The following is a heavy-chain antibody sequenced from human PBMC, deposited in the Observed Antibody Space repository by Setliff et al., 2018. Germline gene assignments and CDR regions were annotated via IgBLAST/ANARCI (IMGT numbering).Heavy chain of an antibody. V-gene: IGHV4-39*02. J-gene: IGHJ6*03. Sequence: ETLSLTWSVSGGSISSSNYYWGWIRQSPGKGLEWIGSINYRGSTYDNPSLKSRVTVSVDTSKSHFSLRLSSVTAADTAVYYCARMAVRVASRPSSPLEYYYYMDFWGNGATVTVSS. CDR1: GGSISSSNYY. CDR3: ARMAVRVASRPSSPLEYYYYMDF. D-gene: IGHD6-6*01. CDR2: INYRGST.